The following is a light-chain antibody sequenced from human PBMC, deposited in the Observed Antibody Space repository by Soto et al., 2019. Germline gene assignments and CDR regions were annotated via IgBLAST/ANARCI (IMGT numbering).Light chain of an antibody. CDR2: GAS. J-gene: IGKJ1*01. CDR1: QSVSSSY. Sequence: EVVLTQSPGTLALSRGERATLSCRASQSVSSSYLAWYQHRPGQAPRLLIFGASSRATGIPDRFSGTGSGTDFTLTISRLEPEDFAVYCCQQYGNSPWTFGQGTKVDIK. CDR3: QQYGNSPWT. V-gene: IGKV3-20*01.